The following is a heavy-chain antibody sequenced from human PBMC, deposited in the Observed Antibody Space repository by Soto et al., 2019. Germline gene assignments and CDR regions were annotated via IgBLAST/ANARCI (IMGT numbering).Heavy chain of an antibody. Sequence: GGSLRLSCAASGFTFSSYSMNRVRQAPGKGLEWVSSISSSSSYIYYADSVKGRFTISRDNAKNSLYLQMNSLRAEDTAVYYCARXTYYYDSSGPRSDAFDIWGQGTMVTVSS. J-gene: IGHJ3*02. CDR3: ARXTYYYDSSGPRSDAFDI. CDR1: GFTFSSYS. CDR2: ISSSSSYI. D-gene: IGHD3-22*01. V-gene: IGHV3-21*01.